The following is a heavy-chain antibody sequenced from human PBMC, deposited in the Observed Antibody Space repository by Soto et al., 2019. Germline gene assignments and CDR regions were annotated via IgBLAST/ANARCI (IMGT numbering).Heavy chain of an antibody. V-gene: IGHV2-5*02. Sequence: SGPTLVNPTQTLTLTCTFSGFSLSTDDVGVGWIRQPPGKALDWLAVIYWDDDKRYSPSLKSRLTITKDTSKNQVLLTMTNMDPLDTATYFRARSKYSIWSFDSWGQGALVNVSS. CDR1: GFSLSTDDVG. D-gene: IGHD6-6*01. CDR3: ARSKYSIWSFDS. CDR2: IYWDDDK. J-gene: IGHJ4*02.